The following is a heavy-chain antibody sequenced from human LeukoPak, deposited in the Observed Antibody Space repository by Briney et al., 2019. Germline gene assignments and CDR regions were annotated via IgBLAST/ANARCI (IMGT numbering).Heavy chain of an antibody. V-gene: IGHV3-7*03. Sequence: SGGSLRLSCEASAFIFSGHWLNWVRQTPGKGLEWVASIKEDGSERQYVDSVKGRFTISRDNANNLLYLEMNSLRAEDTAIYYCARGGSRVTTAGTMDVWGLGTTVTVFS. J-gene: IGHJ6*04. CDR3: ARGGSRVTTAGTMDV. CDR1: AFIFSGHW. CDR2: IKEDGSER. D-gene: IGHD1-14*01.